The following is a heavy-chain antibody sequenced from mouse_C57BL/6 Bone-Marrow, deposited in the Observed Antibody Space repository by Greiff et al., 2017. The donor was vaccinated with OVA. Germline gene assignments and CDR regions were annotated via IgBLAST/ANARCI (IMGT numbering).Heavy chain of an antibody. D-gene: IGHD1-1*01. CDR1: GYTFTSYG. V-gene: IGHV1-81*01. Sequence: VQLQQSGAELARPGASVKLSCKASGYTFTSYGISWVKQRTGQGLAWIGEIYPRSGNTYYNEKFKGKATLAAAKSSSTAYMELRSLTSEDSAVFFCARERKNYYGSSYAYWGQGTTLTVSS. CDR2: IYPRSGNT. J-gene: IGHJ2*01. CDR3: ARERKNYYGSSYAY.